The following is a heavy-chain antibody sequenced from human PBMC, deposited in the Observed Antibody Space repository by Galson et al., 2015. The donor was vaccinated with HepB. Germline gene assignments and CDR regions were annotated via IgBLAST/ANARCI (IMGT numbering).Heavy chain of an antibody. CDR3: ARDPSRYSSGWFGPSGDY. Sequence: SLRLSCAASGFTFSSYSMNWVRQAPGKGLEWVSSISSSSSYIYYADSVKGRFTVSRDNSKNTLYLQMNSLRAEDTAVYYCARDPSRYSSGWFGPSGDYWGQGTLVTVSS. CDR1: GFTFSSYS. V-gene: IGHV3-21*01. CDR2: ISSSSSYI. J-gene: IGHJ4*02. D-gene: IGHD6-19*01.